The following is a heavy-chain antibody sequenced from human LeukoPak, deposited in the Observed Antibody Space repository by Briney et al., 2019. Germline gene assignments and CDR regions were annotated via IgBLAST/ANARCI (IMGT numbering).Heavy chain of an antibody. D-gene: IGHD6-19*01. CDR2: INAANGNT. V-gene: IGHV1-3*01. CDR3: ARGAPIRVAVAATFDP. CDR1: GFTFTTYT. J-gene: IGHJ5*02. Sequence: ASVKVSCRTSGFTFTTYTMHWVRQAPGQRLEWMGWINAANGNTQYSQKFQGRVTITRDTSASTAYMELSSLRSEDTAVYYCARGAPIRVAVAATFDPWGQGTLVTVPS.